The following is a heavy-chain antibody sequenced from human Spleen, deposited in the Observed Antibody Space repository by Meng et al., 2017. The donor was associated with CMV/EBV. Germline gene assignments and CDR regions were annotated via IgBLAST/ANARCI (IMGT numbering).Heavy chain of an antibody. CDR1: GFTFSGYA. V-gene: IGHV3-30*04. CDR2: ISHAEGSR. CDR3: AKWIGSAVVPGAYVNSMDV. Sequence: GGSLRLSCAASGFTFSGYAFHWVRQAPGKGLEWVAGISHAEGSRYYADSMKGRFTISRDTSKNTVLLQMNSLRAEDTAVYYCAKWIGSAVVPGAYVNSMDVWGQGTTVTVSS. D-gene: IGHD2-2*01. J-gene: IGHJ6*02.